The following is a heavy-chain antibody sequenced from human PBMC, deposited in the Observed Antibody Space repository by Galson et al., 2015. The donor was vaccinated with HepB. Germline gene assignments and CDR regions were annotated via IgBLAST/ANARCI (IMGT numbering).Heavy chain of an antibody. V-gene: IGHV3-64D*06. J-gene: IGHJ4*02. CDR1: GFTFSSYA. D-gene: IGHD1-26*01. Sequence: SLRLSCAASGFTFSSYAMHWVRQAPGKGPEYVSAISSNGGSTYYADSVKGRFTISRDNSKNTLYLQLSSLRAEDTAVYYCVLGEGWSDFDYWGQGTLGTVSS. CDR3: VLGEGWSDFDY. CDR2: ISSNGGST.